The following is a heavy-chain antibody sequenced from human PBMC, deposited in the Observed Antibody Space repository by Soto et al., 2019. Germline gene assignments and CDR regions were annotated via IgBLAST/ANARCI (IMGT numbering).Heavy chain of an antibody. CDR2: IYYSGSS. J-gene: IGHJ2*01. CDR3: AIPVYGSGVVTSFDL. Sequence: QLQLRESGPGLVKPSETLSLTCTVSGGSISSSTYYWGWIRQPPGKGLEWIGSIYYSGSSYYTPSLKSRVTISLDTSKTQFPLTLNSVTAADTAVYYCAIPVYGSGVVTSFDLWGRGTLVTVSS. CDR1: GGSISSSTYY. D-gene: IGHD3-10*01. V-gene: IGHV4-39*01.